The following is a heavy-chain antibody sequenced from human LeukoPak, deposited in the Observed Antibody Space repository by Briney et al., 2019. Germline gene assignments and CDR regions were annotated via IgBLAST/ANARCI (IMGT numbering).Heavy chain of an antibody. Sequence: GGSLRLSCAASGFTFSSYAMNWVRQAPGKGLEWVSTIGGSGGSTYYADSVKGRFTISRDNAKNSLSLQMNSLRAEDTAVYYCARSPAGANYYLDVWGKGTTVTISS. CDR1: GFTFSSYA. V-gene: IGHV3-23*01. CDR2: IGGSGGST. CDR3: ARSPAGANYYLDV. J-gene: IGHJ6*03. D-gene: IGHD1-14*01.